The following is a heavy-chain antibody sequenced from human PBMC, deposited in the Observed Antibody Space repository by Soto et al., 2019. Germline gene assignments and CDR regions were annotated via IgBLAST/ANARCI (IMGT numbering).Heavy chain of an antibody. CDR1: GDSISSGYFY. Sequence: PSETLSLTCTVSGDSISSGYFYWAWIRQHPGKGLEWIGFIYYTGSAYYNPSPKSRVSISVDTSKNQFSLKMSSVTAADTAVYFCARDKYDSSGYYLYDAFDIWGQGTMVTVSS. CDR2: IYYTGSA. V-gene: IGHV4-31*03. D-gene: IGHD3-22*01. CDR3: ARDKYDSSGYYLYDAFDI. J-gene: IGHJ3*02.